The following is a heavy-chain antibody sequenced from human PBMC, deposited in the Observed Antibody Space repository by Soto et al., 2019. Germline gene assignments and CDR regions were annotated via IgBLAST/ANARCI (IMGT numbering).Heavy chain of an antibody. J-gene: IGHJ6*01. Sequence: VASVKVSCKASGYTFTTYGISWVRQAPGKGLEWMGRFDPEDGETINAQKFHGRVSMTEDTSTRTAHMELSSLRSDDTAVYYCATGWTRIRLSGRYGVSAFDIWGQGTLVTVSSGKFAPGESLKISCKGSGSIYYYYGMEVWGQGTTVTVSS. CDR1: GYTFTTYG. CDR2: FDPEDGET. D-gene: IGHD1-26*01. V-gene: IGHV1-24*01. CDR3: ATGWTRIRLSGRYGVSAFDIWGQGTLVTVSSGKFAPGESLKISCKGSGSIYYYYGMEV.